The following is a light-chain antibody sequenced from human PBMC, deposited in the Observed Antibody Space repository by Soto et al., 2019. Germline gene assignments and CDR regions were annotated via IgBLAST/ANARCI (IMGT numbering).Light chain of an antibody. Sequence: EIVMTQSPATLSVSPGESATLSCRASQSVSSNLAWHQQKPGQAPRILMYDASTRDTGISARFSGSGSGTEFTLTISSLQSEDFAVYYCQQYHNWPITFGQGTRLEIK. J-gene: IGKJ5*01. V-gene: IGKV3-15*01. CDR1: QSVSSN. CDR3: QQYHNWPIT. CDR2: DAS.